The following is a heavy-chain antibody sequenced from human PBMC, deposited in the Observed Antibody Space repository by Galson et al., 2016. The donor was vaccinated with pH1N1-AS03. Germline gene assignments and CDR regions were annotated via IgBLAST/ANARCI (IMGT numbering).Heavy chain of an antibody. CDR1: GFSLSTCW. D-gene: IGHD7-27*01. J-gene: IGHJ4*02. Sequence: SLRLSCAASGFSLSTCWMTWARQAPGKGLEWVANIKEDGSVKHYADSVKGRFTVSRDNAKNSLYLQVNSLRAEDTAVYYCAKENGGPEYWGQGTLVTVSS. CDR2: IKEDGSVK. V-gene: IGHV3-7*03. CDR3: AKENGGPEY.